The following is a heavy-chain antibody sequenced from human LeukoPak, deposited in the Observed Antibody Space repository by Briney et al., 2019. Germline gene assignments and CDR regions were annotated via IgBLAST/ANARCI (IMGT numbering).Heavy chain of an antibody. CDR2: LYYSGYS. Sequence: SETLSLTCTVSGGSITSYYWAWLRQPPGKGLEWIGYLYYSGYSNYNPSLKSRDSMSVDTSKNQFSLKLTSVTAADTAVYYCARHSIASDGARLFDYWGRGTLVTVSS. CDR3: ARHSIASDGARLFDY. V-gene: IGHV4-59*08. D-gene: IGHD2-21*01. CDR1: GGSITSYY. J-gene: IGHJ4*02.